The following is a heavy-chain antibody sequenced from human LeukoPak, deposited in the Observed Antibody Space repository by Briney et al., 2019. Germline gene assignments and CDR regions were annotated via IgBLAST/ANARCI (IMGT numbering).Heavy chain of an antibody. J-gene: IGHJ4*02. Sequence: PGGSLRLSCAASGFTFSSYAMSWVRQAPGKGLEWVSAISGSGGSTYYADSVKGRFTISRDNSKNTLYLQMNSLRAEDTAVYYCAKADYYDSSGYQDYWGQGTLVTVSS. D-gene: IGHD3-22*01. V-gene: IGHV3-23*01. CDR2: ISGSGGST. CDR3: AKADYYDSSGYQDY. CDR1: GFTFSSYA.